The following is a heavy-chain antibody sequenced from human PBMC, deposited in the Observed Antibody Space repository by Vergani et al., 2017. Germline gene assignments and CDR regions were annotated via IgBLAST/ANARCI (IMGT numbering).Heavy chain of an antibody. D-gene: IGHD5-24*01. Sequence: EVQLVESGGDLVQPGRSLRLSCTASGFTFGYYAMDWFRQAPGQGLEWVGGIRSKAYGQATIYAASVKGRFTISRDNSKNTLFLQMNGLRAEDTAIYYCARRQYYFDLWGQGTLVTVSS. CDR1: GFTFGYYA. CDR2: IRSKAYGQAT. J-gene: IGHJ4*02. CDR3: ARRQYYFDL. V-gene: IGHV3-49*03.